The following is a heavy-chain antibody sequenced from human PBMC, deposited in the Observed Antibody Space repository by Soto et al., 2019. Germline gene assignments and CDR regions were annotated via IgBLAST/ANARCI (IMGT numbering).Heavy chain of an antibody. CDR2: IYPGDSDT. D-gene: IGHD6-13*01. CDR1: GYSFTSYW. Sequence: GESLKISCKGSGYSFTSYWIGWVRQMPGKGLEWMGIIYPGDSDTRYSPSFQGQVTISADKSISTAYLQWSSLKASDTAMYYCARHGSFSSSWYPYYYYGMDVWGQGTTVTVSS. J-gene: IGHJ6*02. V-gene: IGHV5-51*01. CDR3: ARHGSFSSSWYPYYYYGMDV.